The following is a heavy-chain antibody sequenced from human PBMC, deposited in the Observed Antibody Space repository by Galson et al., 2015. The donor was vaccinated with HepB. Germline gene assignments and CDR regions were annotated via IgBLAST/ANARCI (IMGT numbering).Heavy chain of an antibody. CDR3: ARSSGYRGWGFDL. D-gene: IGHD5-12*01. CDR1: GFTFGNYW. Sequence: SLRLSCAASGFTFGNYWMAWVRQAPGKGLEWVANIKQDGSEKTHVDSVNGRFTISRDNVENSLHLQMNGLRGADTAVYYCARSSGYRGWGFDLWGQGTLVTVSS. V-gene: IGHV3-7*03. J-gene: IGHJ5*01. CDR2: IKQDGSEK.